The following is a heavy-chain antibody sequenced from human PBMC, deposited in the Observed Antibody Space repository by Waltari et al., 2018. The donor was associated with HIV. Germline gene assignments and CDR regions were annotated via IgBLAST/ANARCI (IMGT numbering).Heavy chain of an antibody. J-gene: IGHJ4*02. D-gene: IGHD4-17*01. CDR2: ISSDSTYI. CDR1: GFSFISYA. Sequence: VQLVESGGALVRPGGSLILSCEASGFSFISYARNWVRQAPGGGLQWLSYISSDSTYIYSEQPLKGRFTISRGNDKSSVFLPMENLSDADTAPYYCAAKVTTWGTFDYWGQGT. CDR3: AAKVTTWGTFDY. V-gene: IGHV3-21*05.